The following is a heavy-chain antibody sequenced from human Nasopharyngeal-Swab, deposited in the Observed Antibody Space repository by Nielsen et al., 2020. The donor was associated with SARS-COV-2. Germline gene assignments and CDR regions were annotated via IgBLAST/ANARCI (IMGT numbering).Heavy chain of an antibody. CDR3: ARGTARPEFRRYFDY. J-gene: IGHJ4*02. CDR2: INHSGST. D-gene: IGHD6-6*01. V-gene: IGHV4-34*01. CDR1: GGSISSYY. Sequence: SETLSLTCTVSGGSISSYYWSWIRQPPGKGLEWIGEINHSGSTNYNPSLKSRVTISVDTSKNQFSLKLSSVTAADTAVYYCARGTARPEFRRYFDYWGQGTLVTVSS.